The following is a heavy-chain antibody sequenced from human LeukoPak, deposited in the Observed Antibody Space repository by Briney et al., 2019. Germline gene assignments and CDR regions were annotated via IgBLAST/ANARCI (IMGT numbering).Heavy chain of an antibody. D-gene: IGHD5-18*01. CDR3: ARVTDTAMVIYYYYYYMDV. Sequence: GASVKVSCKASGYTFTSYGISWVRQAPGQGLEWMGWISAYNGNTNYAQKLQGRVTMTTDTSTSTAYMELRSLRSDDTAVYCCARVTDTAMVIYYYYYYMDVWGKGTTVTVSS. CDR2: ISAYNGNT. J-gene: IGHJ6*03. CDR1: GYTFTSYG. V-gene: IGHV1-18*01.